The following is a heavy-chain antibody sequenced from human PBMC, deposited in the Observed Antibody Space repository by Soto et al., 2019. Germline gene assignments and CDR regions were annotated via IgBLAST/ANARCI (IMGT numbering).Heavy chain of an antibody. Sequence: HPGGSLRLSCEASGFTFSGFDMHWVRQPTGKGLEWVSTIGTAGDTYYAVSAKGRFTISRDNAKNSLSLQMNSLRAGDTAVYFCARGQEVGAHFFDSWGQGTQVTVSS. CDR2: IGTAGDT. CDR1: GFTFSGFD. CDR3: ARGQEVGAHFFDS. D-gene: IGHD2-15*01. J-gene: IGHJ4*02. V-gene: IGHV3-13*01.